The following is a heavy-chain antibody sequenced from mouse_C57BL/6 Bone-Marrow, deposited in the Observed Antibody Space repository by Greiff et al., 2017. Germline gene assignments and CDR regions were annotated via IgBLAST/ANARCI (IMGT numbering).Heavy chain of an antibody. CDR1: GFTFSSYA. CDR3: ARDLGPFAY. Sequence: DVQLVGSGGGLVKPGGSLKLSCAASGFTFSSYAMSWVRQTPEKRLEWVAIISAGGSYTSYPDNVKGLFTISRDNAKSNLYLQMSNLKSEDTAMYYCARDLGPFAYWGQGTLVTVSA. V-gene: IGHV5-4*01. J-gene: IGHJ3*01. D-gene: IGHD3-1*01. CDR2: ISAGGSYT.